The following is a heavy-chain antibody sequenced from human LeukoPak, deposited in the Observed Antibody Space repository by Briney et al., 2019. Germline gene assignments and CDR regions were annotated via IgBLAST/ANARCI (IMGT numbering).Heavy chain of an antibody. D-gene: IGHD3-22*01. CDR3: ASRAEEYYYDSSGYSDP. Sequence: QSGGSLRLSCAASGFTFSSYWMSWVRQAPGKGLEWVANIKQDGSNKYYADSVKGRFTISRDNSKNTLYLQMNSLRAEDTAVYYCASRAEEYYYDSSGYSDPWGQGTLVTVSS. V-gene: IGHV3-7*01. CDR2: IKQDGSNK. J-gene: IGHJ5*02. CDR1: GFTFSSYW.